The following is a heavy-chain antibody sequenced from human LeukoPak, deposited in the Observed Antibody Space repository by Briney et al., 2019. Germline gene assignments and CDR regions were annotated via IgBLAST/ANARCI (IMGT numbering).Heavy chain of an antibody. CDR2: INPNSGGT. V-gene: IGHV1-2*02. J-gene: IGHJ1*01. Sequence: ASVTVSFKASRYTFTGYYIHWVRQAPGQGLEWMGWINPNSGGTNYAQKFQGRVTMTRDTSINTAYMELSRLRSDDTAVYYCARAVAAAGTGAEYFQHWGQGTLVTVSS. CDR3: ARAVAAAGTGAEYFQH. D-gene: IGHD6-13*01. CDR1: RYTFTGYY.